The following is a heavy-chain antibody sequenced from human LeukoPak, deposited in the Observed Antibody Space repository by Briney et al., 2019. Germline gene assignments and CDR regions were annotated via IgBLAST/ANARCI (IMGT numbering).Heavy chain of an antibody. V-gene: IGHV3-23*01. CDR2: ISESGGST. CDR1: GFIFSSYA. D-gene: IGHD6-13*01. J-gene: IGHJ3*01. CDR3: AKDLAAGIAFDL. Sequence: GGSLRLSCAASGFIFSSYAMSWVRQAPGKGLEWVSGISESGGSTYYAGSVKGRFTISRDNSKNTLYLQMNSLRAEDTAVYYCAKDLAAGIAFDLWGQGTMVIVSS.